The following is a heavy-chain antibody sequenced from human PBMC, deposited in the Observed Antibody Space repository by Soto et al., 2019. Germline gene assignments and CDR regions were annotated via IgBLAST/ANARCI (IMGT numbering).Heavy chain of an antibody. CDR3: ARGYNSGPPDPYNEY. V-gene: IGHV3-33*01. CDR1: GFSFNSYG. Sequence: QVQLVESGGGVVQPGRYLRLYCAASGFSFNSYGMPWVRQAPGKGLEWVALIWYDGSNKYYADSVKGRFTISRDNSKNTLYLQMSSLRAEDTAVYYCARGYNSGPPDPYNEYWGQGTLVTVSS. J-gene: IGHJ4*02. CDR2: IWYDGSNK. D-gene: IGHD6-19*01.